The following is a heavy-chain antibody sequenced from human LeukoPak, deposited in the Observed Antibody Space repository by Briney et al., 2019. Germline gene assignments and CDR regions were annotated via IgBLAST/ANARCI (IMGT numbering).Heavy chain of an antibody. V-gene: IGHV3-15*01. D-gene: IGHD6-19*01. CDR1: GFTFSNAW. CDR2: IKSKIDGGTT. J-gene: IGHJ4*02. CDR3: TTVTVAGFLRDY. Sequence: GGSLRLSCAASGFTFSNAWMSWVRQAPGKGLEWVGRIKSKIDGGTTDYGAPVKGRFTISRDDSKNTLYLQMNSLKTEDTAVYYCTTVTVAGFLRDYWGQGTLVTVSS.